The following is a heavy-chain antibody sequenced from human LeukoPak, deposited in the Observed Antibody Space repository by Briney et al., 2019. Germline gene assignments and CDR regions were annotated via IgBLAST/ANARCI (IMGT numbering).Heavy chain of an antibody. Sequence: PGGSLRLSCAASGFTFSTYAMTWVRQAPGKGLEWVSSIGGTSGNTYYADSVKGRFTISRDNSKNTLYPQMNSLRAEDTAVYYCAKAEVRGVIITSFDYWGQGTLVTVSS. V-gene: IGHV3-23*01. D-gene: IGHD3-10*01. J-gene: IGHJ4*02. CDR1: GFTFSTYA. CDR3: AKAEVRGVIITSFDY. CDR2: IGGTSGNT.